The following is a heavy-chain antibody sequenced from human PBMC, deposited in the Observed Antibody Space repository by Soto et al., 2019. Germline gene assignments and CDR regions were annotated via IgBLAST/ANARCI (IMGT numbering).Heavy chain of an antibody. J-gene: IGHJ4*02. CDR1: GFIFSSHW. Sequence: SLRLSCAASGFIFSSHWMSWVRQAPGKGLEWVANIKQDGSEKYYVVSVKGRFTISRDNAKNSLYLQMNSLRAEDTAVYYCASSGFYYDILTGYYSIDYWGQGTLVTVSS. V-gene: IGHV3-7*01. D-gene: IGHD3-9*01. CDR3: ASSGFYYDILTGYYSIDY. CDR2: IKQDGSEK.